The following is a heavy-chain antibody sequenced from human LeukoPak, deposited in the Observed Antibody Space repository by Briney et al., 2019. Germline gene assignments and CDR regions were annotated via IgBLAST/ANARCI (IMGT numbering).Heavy chain of an antibody. CDR3: AGATIAAAGFSFDY. D-gene: IGHD6-13*01. V-gene: IGHV4-30-2*02. J-gene: IGHJ4*02. CDR1: GGSISSGGYY. CDR2: IYHSGST. Sequence: SQTLSLTCTVSGGSISSGGYYWSWIRQPPGKGLEWIGYIYHSGSTYYNPSLNSRVTISLDTSEKQFSLKLTSVTAAGTALYYCAGATIAAAGFSFDYWGQGTLVTVSS.